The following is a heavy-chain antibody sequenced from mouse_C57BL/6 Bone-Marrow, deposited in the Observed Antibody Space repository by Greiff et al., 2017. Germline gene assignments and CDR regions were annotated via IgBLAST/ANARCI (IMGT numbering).Heavy chain of an antibody. V-gene: IGHV2-2*01. CDR1: GFSLTSYG. Sequence: QVQLQQSGPGLVQPSQSLSITCTVSGFSLTSYGVHWVRQSPGKGLEWLGVIWSGGSTDYNAAFISRLSISKDNSKSQVFFKMNSLQADDTAIYYCARVHLLWLRRAYYAMDYWGQGTSVTVSS. D-gene: IGHD2-2*01. CDR3: ARVHLLWLRRAYYAMDY. CDR2: IWSGGST. J-gene: IGHJ4*01.